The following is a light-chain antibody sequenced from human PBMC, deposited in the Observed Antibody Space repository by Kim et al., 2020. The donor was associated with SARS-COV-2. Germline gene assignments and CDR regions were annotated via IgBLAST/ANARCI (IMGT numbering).Light chain of an antibody. CDR2: EVI. CDR3: SSYAGSEWV. Sequence: QSALTQPPSASGSPGQSVTISCTGTSSDVGGYKYVSWYQQHPGKAPKLMIYEVIKRPSGVPDRFSGSKSGNTASLTVSGLQAEDEADYYCSSYAGSEWVFGGGTQLTVL. V-gene: IGLV2-8*01. J-gene: IGLJ3*02. CDR1: SSDVGGYKY.